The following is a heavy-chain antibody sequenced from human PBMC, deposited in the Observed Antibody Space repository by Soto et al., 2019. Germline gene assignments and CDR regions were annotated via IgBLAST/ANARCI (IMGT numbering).Heavy chain of an antibody. J-gene: IGHJ4*02. D-gene: IGHD3-22*01. CDR1: GFTFSSYA. Sequence: PGGSLRLSCSASGFTFSSYAMHWVRQAPGKGLEYVSSISTNGGSTHYADSVKGRFTISRDNSKNTQYLQMSSLRADDTAVYYCVKGEYYYDSSGSYPFAYWGQGT. V-gene: IGHV3-64D*06. CDR3: VKGEYYYDSSGSYPFAY. CDR2: ISTNGGST.